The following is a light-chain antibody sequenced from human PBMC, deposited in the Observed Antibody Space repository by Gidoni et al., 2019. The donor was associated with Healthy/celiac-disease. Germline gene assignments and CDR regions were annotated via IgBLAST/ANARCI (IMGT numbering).Light chain of an antibody. CDR1: QSVSSY. J-gene: IGKJ4*01. CDR3: QQRSNWPPLT. Sequence: EIVLTQSPATLSLSPGERATPSCRASQSVSSYLAWYQQKPGQAPRLLIYDASNRATGIPARFSGSGSGTDFTLTISSLEPEDFAVYYCQQRSNWPPLTFXGXTKVEIK. V-gene: IGKV3-11*01. CDR2: DAS.